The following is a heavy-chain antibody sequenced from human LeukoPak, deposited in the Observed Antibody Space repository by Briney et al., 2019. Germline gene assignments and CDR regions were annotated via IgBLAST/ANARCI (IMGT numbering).Heavy chain of an antibody. CDR2: IGTSTSYI. CDR1: GFTFSTYI. V-gene: IGHV3-21*01. J-gene: IGHJ6*03. CDR3: ARSREVYGSGSFYYYMDV. Sequence: GGSLRLSCAASGFTFSTYIMNWVRQTPGKGLEWVSSIGTSTSYIYYADSVKGRFTISRDNAKNSLYLQMNSLRAEDTAVYYCARSREVYGSGSFYYYMDVWGKGTTVTISS. D-gene: IGHD3-10*01.